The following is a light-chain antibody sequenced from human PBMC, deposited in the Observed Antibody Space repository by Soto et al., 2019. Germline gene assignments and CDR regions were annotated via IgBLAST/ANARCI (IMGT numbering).Light chain of an antibody. CDR1: SSDVGGYNY. CDR3: STWDDSLNGRV. V-gene: IGLV2-11*01. Sequence: QSALTQPRSVSGSPGQSVSISCTGTSSDVGGYNYVSWYQHHPGKAPTVMIYDVTKRPSGVPDRFSASKSGTSASLAISGLRSEDEADYHCSTWDDSLNGRVFGGGTKLTVL. CDR2: DVT. J-gene: IGLJ3*02.